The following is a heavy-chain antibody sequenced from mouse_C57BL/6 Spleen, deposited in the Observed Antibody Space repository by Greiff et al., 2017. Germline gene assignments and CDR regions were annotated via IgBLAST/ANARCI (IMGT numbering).Heavy chain of an antibody. J-gene: IGHJ4*01. CDR3: ARAIYYDYEAYAMDY. Sequence: EVQLQQSGPELVKPGASVKISCKASGYTFTDYYMNWVQQSHGKSLEWIGDLNPNNGGTSYNQKFKGKATLTVDKSSSTAYMELRSLTSEDSAVYYCARAIYYDYEAYAMDYWGQGTSVTVSS. CDR1: GYTFTDYY. D-gene: IGHD2-4*01. V-gene: IGHV1-26*01. CDR2: LNPNNGGT.